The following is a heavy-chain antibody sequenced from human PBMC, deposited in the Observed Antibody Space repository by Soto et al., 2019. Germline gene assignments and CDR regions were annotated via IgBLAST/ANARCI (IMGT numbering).Heavy chain of an antibody. V-gene: IGHV3-23*01. J-gene: IGHJ6*02. CDR1: GFTFSSYA. CDR2: VSAGGDMT. CDR3: ARGDRGGSGSPASYYYSGLDV. Sequence: LRLSCAASGFTFSSYAMSWVRQAPGKGLEWVSSVSAGGDMTYYSDSVKGRFTISRDNSNNALFLQMNSLRIEDTALYYCARGDRGGSGSPASYYYSGLDVWGQGTTVTVSS. D-gene: IGHD3-10*01.